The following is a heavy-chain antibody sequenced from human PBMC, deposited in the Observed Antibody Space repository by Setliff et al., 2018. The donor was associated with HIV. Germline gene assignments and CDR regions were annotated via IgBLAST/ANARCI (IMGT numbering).Heavy chain of an antibody. CDR3: ARGVRGTQVLATIGGEDYFYYYMDI. J-gene: IGHJ6*03. CDR2: IYSTGST. Sequence: SETLSLTCTFSGDSISSGNYYWSWIRQPAGKGLEWIGRIYSTGSTNYNPSLKSRVSMSVDTSNNQFSLKLTSMTAADTAVYYCARGVRGTQVLATIGGEDYFYYYMDIWGKGTTVTVSS. D-gene: IGHD5-12*01. V-gene: IGHV4-61*02. CDR1: GDSISSGNYY.